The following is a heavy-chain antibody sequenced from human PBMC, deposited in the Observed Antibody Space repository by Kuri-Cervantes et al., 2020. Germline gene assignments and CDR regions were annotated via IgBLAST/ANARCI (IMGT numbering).Heavy chain of an antibody. CDR1: GFIFSNYG. D-gene: IGHD3-10*01. CDR2: ISSSGSTI. Sequence: GGSLRLSCVTSGFIFSNYGMSWVRQAPGKGLEWVSYISSSGSTIYYADSVKGRFTISRDNAKNSLYLQMNSLRAEDTAVYYCARAPWDSGSYYNPFDYWGQGTLVTVSS. CDR3: ARAPWDSGSYYNPFDY. J-gene: IGHJ4*02. V-gene: IGHV3-11*01.